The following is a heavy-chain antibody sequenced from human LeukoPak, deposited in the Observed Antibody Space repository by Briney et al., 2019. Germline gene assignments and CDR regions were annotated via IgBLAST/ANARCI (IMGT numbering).Heavy chain of an antibody. V-gene: IGHV3-23*01. J-gene: IGHJ4*02. CDR1: GFTFGSYS. D-gene: IGHD1-14*01. CDR3: ARKPFAGAHGYYFDF. Sequence: GGSLRLSCAASGFTFGSYSMAWVRQAPGKGLEWVSILSDRSVFTYYADSVKGRFTISRDNSKNTLYLQMNTLRAEDTAVYFCARKPFAGAHGYYFDFWGPGTLLTVSP. CDR2: LSDRSVFT.